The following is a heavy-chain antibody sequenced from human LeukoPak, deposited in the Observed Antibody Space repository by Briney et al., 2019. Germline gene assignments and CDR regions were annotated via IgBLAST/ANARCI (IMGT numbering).Heavy chain of an antibody. CDR3: ATHWAQQVVSDY. D-gene: IGHD6-13*01. J-gene: IGHJ4*02. V-gene: IGHV3-33*01. CDR1: GFTFSSYG. Sequence: GRSLRLSCAASGFTFSSYGMHWVRQAPGKGLEWVAVIWCDGSNKYYADSAKGRFTISRDNSKNTLYLQMNSLRVEDTALYYCATHWAQQVVSDYWGQGTLVTVSS. CDR2: IWCDGSNK.